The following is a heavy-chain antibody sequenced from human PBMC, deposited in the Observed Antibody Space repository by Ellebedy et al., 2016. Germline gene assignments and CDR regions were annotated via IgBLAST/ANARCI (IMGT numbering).Heavy chain of an antibody. Sequence: GESLKISCAASGFTFSNYGMSWVRQAPGKGLEWVATISGSGTSTYYADSVKGRFTISRDNSKDTLYLQMSSLRADDTAMYYCAKGTTTTYYGSGSYFDYWGQGTLVTVSS. D-gene: IGHD3-10*01. V-gene: IGHV3-23*01. CDR3: AKGTTTTYYGSGSYFDY. CDR1: GFTFSNYG. CDR2: ISGSGTST. J-gene: IGHJ4*02.